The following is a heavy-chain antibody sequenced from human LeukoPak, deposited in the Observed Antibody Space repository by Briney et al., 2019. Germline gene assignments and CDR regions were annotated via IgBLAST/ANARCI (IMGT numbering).Heavy chain of an antibody. Sequence: GRSLRLSCAASGFTFSSYAMHWVRQAPGKGLEWVAVISYDGSNKYYADSVKGRFTISRDNAKNSLYLQMNSLRAEDTAVYYCARARGRYSSSWLDYWGQGTLVTVSS. V-gene: IGHV3-30-3*01. J-gene: IGHJ4*02. CDR1: GFTFSSYA. D-gene: IGHD6-13*01. CDR3: ARARGRYSSSWLDY. CDR2: ISYDGSNK.